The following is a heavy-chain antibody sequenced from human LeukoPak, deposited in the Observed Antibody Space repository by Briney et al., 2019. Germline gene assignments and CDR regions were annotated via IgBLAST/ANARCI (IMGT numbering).Heavy chain of an antibody. J-gene: IGHJ4*02. CDR2: IYSGGST. Sequence: PGGSLRLSCAASGFTVSSNYMSWVRQAPGKGLEWVSVIYSGGSTYYADSVEGRFTISRDNSKNTLYLQMNSLRAEDTAVYYCAREDYGDYAVHYWGQGTLVTVSS. D-gene: IGHD4-17*01. CDR3: AREDYGDYAVHY. CDR1: GFTVSSNY. V-gene: IGHV3-66*01.